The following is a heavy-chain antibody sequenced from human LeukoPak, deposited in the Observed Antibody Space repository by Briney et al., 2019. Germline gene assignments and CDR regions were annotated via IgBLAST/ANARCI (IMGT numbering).Heavy chain of an antibody. V-gene: IGHV4-4*07. CDR3: ARENSESYREFDY. CDR2: IYTSGST. J-gene: IGHJ4*02. CDR1: GGSISSYY. D-gene: IGHD1-26*01. Sequence: SETLSLTCTVSGGSISSYYWSWIRQPAGKGLEWIGCIYTSGSTNYSASLKSRVSMSVDTSKNQFSLKLSSVTAADTAVFYCARENSESYREFDYWGQGTLVTVSS.